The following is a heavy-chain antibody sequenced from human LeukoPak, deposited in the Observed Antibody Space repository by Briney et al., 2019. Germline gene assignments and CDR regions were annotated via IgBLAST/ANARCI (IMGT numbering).Heavy chain of an antibody. CDR3: AKDIQTTVVNQPFDY. CDR1: GFTFSSYA. J-gene: IGHJ4*02. CDR2: ISGSGGST. Sequence: HPGASLRLSRAASGFTFSSYAMSWVRQAPGKGLEWVSAISGSGGSTYYADSVKGRFTISRDNSKNTLYLQMNSLRAEDTAVYYCAKDIQTTVVNQPFDYWGQGTLVTVSS. V-gene: IGHV3-23*01. D-gene: IGHD4-23*01.